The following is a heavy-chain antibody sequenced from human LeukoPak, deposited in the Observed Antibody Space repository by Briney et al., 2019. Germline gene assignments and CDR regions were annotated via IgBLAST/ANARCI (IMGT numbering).Heavy chain of an antibody. CDR3: AAGQYDYVWGSYRGTLEFDY. CDR2: IVVGSGKT. Sequence: ASVKVSCKASGFTFTSSAVQWVRRARGQRLEWIGWIVVGSGKTNYAQKFQERVTITRDMSTSTAYMELSSLRSEDTAVYYCAAGQYDYVWGSYRGTLEFDYWGQGTLVTVSS. V-gene: IGHV1-58*01. J-gene: IGHJ4*02. D-gene: IGHD3-16*02. CDR1: GFTFTSSA.